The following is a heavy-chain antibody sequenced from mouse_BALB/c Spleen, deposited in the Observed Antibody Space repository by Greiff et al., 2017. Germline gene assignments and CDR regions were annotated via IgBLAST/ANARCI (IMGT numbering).Heavy chain of an antibody. CDR3: ARSYGNYYCDY. J-gene: IGHJ2*01. Sequence: VKVEESGPGLVKPSQSLSLTCTVTGYSITSDYAWNWIRQFPGNKLEWMGYISYSGSTSYNPSLKSRISITRDTSKNQFFLQLNSVTTEDTATYYCARSYGNYYCDYWGQGTTLTVSS. CDR2: ISYSGST. CDR1: GYSITSDYA. V-gene: IGHV3-2*02. D-gene: IGHD2-10*02.